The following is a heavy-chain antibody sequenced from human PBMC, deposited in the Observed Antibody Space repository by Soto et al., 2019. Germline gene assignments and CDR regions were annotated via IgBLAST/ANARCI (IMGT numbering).Heavy chain of an antibody. CDR3: AGDSGYDYFDS. CDR1: GGSISRYY. V-gene: IGHV4-59*01. J-gene: IGHJ4*02. Sequence: ASETLSLTCTVSGGSISRYYWSWIRQPPGKGLEWIGYIYYSGSINYNPSLKSRVTISVDTSKNQFSLKLSSVTAADTAVYYCAGDSGYDYFDSWGQGTLVTVSS. CDR2: IYYSGSI. D-gene: IGHD5-12*01.